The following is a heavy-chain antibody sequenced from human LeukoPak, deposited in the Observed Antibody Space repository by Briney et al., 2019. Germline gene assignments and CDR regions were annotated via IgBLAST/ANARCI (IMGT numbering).Heavy chain of an antibody. V-gene: IGHV3-9*01. J-gene: IGHJ4*02. Sequence: GGSLRLSCAASGFTFDDYAMHWVRQAPGKGLEWVSGISWNSGSIGYADSVKGRFTISRDNAKNSLYLQMNSLRAEDTALYYCAKGAYYYDSSGYYFGYWGQGTLVTVSS. CDR2: ISWNSGSI. D-gene: IGHD3-22*01. CDR1: GFTFDDYA. CDR3: AKGAYYYDSSGYYFGY.